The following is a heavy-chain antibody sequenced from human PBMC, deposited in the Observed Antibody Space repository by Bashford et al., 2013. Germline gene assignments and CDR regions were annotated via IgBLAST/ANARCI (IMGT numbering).Heavy chain of an antibody. Sequence: ASVKVSCKASGYTFTSYGISWVRQAPGQGLEWMGWISAYNGNTNYAQKLQGRVTMTTDTSTSTAYMELRSLRSDDTAVYYCARWPYSSSEGYYYYYGMDVVGPRDHGHR. CDR2: ISAYNGNT. J-gene: IGHJ6*02. V-gene: IGHV1-18*01. D-gene: IGHD6-13*01. CDR3: ARWPYSSSEGYYYYYGMDV. CDR1: GYTFTSYG.